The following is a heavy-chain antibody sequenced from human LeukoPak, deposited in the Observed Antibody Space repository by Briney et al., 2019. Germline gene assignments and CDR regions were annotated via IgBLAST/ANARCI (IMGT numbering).Heavy chain of an antibody. V-gene: IGHV3-23*01. J-gene: IGHJ6*03. CDR3: AREIYSSSLGCYYMDV. CDR1: GFTFSSYA. CDR2: ISGSGGST. D-gene: IGHD6-6*01. Sequence: GGSLRLSCAASGFTFSSYAMSWVRQAPGKGLEWVSAISGSGGSTYYADSVKGRFTISRDNSKNTLYLQMNSLRAEDTAVYYCAREIYSSSLGCYYMDVWGKGTTVTVSS.